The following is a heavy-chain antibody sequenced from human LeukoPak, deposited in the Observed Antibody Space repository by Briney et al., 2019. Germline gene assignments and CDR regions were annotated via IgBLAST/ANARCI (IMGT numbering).Heavy chain of an antibody. D-gene: IGHD3-10*01. V-gene: IGHV3-30*18. CDR3: TKVGPAGNYYGSGSYPDF. Sequence: GRSLRLSCAASGFTFSSYGMHWVRQAPGKGLEWVAVISYDGSNKKYADSVKGRFTISRDNSKNTLYLQMNSLRAEDTAVYYCTKVGPAGNYYGSGSYPDFWGQGTLVTVSS. CDR1: GFTFSSYG. CDR2: ISYDGSNK. J-gene: IGHJ4*02.